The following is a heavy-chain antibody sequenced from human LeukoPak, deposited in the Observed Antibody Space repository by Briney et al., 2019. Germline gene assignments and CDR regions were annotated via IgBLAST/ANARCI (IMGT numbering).Heavy chain of an antibody. CDR2: IYHSGST. D-gene: IGHD6-13*01. V-gene: IGHV4-30-2*01. Sequence: SQTLSLTCAVSGGSISSGGYSWSWIRQPPGKGPEWIGYIYHSGSTYYNPSLKSRVTISVDRSKNQFSLKLSSVTAADTAVYYCARFGLAAAGTHSWFDPWGQGTLVTVSS. J-gene: IGHJ5*02. CDR3: ARFGLAAAGTHSWFDP. CDR1: GGSISSGGYS.